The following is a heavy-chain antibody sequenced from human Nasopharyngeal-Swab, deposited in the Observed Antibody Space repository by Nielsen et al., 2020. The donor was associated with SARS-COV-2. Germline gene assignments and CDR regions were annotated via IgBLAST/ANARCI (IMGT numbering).Heavy chain of an antibody. V-gene: IGHV3-23*01. CDR1: GFTFSTYA. CDR3: VKDLAYDEVS. CDR2: IDAGGANT. J-gene: IGHJ5*02. D-gene: IGHD5-12*01. Sequence: GESLKISCAASGFTFSTYAMTWVRQAPGKGLEWVSTIDAGGANTFYADSVKGRFTISRDNSKNTLYLQMNSLRADDTAVYYCVKDLAYDEVSWGQGTLVTVSS.